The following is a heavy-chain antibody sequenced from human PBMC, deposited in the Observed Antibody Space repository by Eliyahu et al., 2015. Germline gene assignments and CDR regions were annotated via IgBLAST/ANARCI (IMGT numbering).Heavy chain of an antibody. D-gene: IGHD4-17*01. CDR3: ARAPSYGDWGACY. Sequence: QVQLVESGGGVVQPGRSLRXXCAASGFXFSSYGMPWVRQGPGKGXEWVAVIWYDGSNKYYADSVKGRFTISRDNSKNTLYLQMNSLRAEDTAVYYCARAPSYGDWGACYWGQGTLVTVSS. J-gene: IGHJ4*02. V-gene: IGHV3-33*01. CDR2: IWYDGSNK. CDR1: GFXFSSYG.